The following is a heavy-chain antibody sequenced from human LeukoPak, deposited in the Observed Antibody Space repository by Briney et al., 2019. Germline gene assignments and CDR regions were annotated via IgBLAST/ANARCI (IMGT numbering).Heavy chain of an antibody. D-gene: IGHD4-17*01. J-gene: IGHJ3*02. Sequence: GGSLRLSCAASGFTFSSYWMSWVRQAPGKGLEWVANIKQDGSEKYYVDSVKGRFTISRDNAKNSLYLQMNSLRAEDTAVYYCARDGTTVTTGNAFDIWGQGTVVTVSS. CDR3: ARDGTTVTTGNAFDI. V-gene: IGHV3-7*03. CDR2: IKQDGSEK. CDR1: GFTFSSYW.